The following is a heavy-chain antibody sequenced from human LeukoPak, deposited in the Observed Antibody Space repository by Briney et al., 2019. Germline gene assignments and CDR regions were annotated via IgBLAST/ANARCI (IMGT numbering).Heavy chain of an antibody. CDR3: GRCSSGSYNWFDP. V-gene: IGHV4-39*01. CDR1: GGSISSSSYY. J-gene: IGHJ5*02. Sequence: PSETLSLTCTVSGGSISSSSYYWAWIRQPPGKGLEWIGSMYHSGNTYYNPSLKSRVTISADTSKNQFSMKLSSVTAADTAVYYCGRCSSGSYNWFDPWGQGTLVTVSS. D-gene: IGHD1-26*01. CDR2: MYHSGNT.